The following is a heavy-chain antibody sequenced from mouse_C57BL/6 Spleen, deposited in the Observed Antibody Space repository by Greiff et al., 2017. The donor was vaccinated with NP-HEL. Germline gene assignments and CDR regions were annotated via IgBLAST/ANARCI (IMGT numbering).Heavy chain of an antibody. CDR1: FYPFPRSW. V-gene: IGHV1-7*01. CDR2: INPSSGYT. J-gene: IGHJ3*01. Sequence: QVHLQPSLAALSPPLASVPLSCPSSFYPFPRSWMHLFPHMPVPVLSWIGYINPSSGYTKYNQKFKDKATLTADKSSSTAYMQLSSLTYEDSAVYYCARVLAYWGQGTLVTVSA. CDR3: ARVLAY.